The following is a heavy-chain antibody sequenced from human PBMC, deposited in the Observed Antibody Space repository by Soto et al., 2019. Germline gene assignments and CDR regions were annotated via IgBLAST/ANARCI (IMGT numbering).Heavy chain of an antibody. D-gene: IGHD6-19*01. CDR2: IIPIFGTA. J-gene: IGHJ5*02. Sequence: QVQLVQSGAEVKKPGSSVKVSCKASGGTFSSYAISWVRQAPGQGLEWMGGIIPIFGTANYAQKFQGRVTITADESTSTAYMELSSLRSEDTAVYYCARDLTRETGIAVGWGTLDPWGQGTLVTVSS. CDR3: ARDLTRETGIAVGWGTLDP. CDR1: GGTFSSYA. V-gene: IGHV1-69*01.